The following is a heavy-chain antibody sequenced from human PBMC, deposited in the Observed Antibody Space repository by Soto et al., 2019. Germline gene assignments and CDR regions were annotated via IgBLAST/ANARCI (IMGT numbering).Heavy chain of an antibody. CDR1: GGTFSSYA. CDR2: IIPIFGTA. Sequence: ASVKVSCKASGGTFSSYAISWVRQAPGQGLEWMGGIIPIFGTANYAQKFQGRVTITADESTSTAYMELSSLRSEDTAVYYCARDGAHPGPLDYWGQGTLVTVSS. D-gene: IGHD3-16*01. V-gene: IGHV1-69*13. CDR3: ARDGAHPGPLDY. J-gene: IGHJ4*02.